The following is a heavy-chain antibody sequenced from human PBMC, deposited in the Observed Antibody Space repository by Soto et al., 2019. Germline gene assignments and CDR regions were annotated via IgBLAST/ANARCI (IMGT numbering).Heavy chain of an antibody. J-gene: IGHJ6*02. Sequence: QVQLVESGGGLVKPGGSLRLSCAASGFTLNDYYMNWIRQAPGKGLEWVSDISSSGSSTNYADSVKGRFTISRDNAKNSLYLQMNSLRAEDTAVYYCAREDAYRGIRGVSQRVYSGMDVWGQGTTVTVSS. CDR2: ISSSGSST. V-gene: IGHV3-11*06. CDR1: GFTLNDYY. CDR3: AREDAYRGIRGVSQRVYSGMDV. D-gene: IGHD3-10*01.